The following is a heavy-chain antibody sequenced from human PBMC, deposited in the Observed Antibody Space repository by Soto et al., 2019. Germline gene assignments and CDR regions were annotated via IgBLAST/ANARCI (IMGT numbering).Heavy chain of an antibody. Sequence: GGSLRLSCAASGFTFSSYAMSWARQAPGKGLEWVSAISGSGGSTYYADSVKGRFTISRDNSKNTLYLQMNSLRAEDTAVYYCAKAPAVLPAPQFDYWGQGTLVTVSS. V-gene: IGHV3-23*01. CDR2: ISGSGGST. D-gene: IGHD6-19*01. CDR3: AKAPAVLPAPQFDY. CDR1: GFTFSSYA. J-gene: IGHJ4*02.